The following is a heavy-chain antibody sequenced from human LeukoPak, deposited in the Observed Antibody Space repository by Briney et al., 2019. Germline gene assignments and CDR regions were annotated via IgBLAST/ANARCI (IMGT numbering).Heavy chain of an antibody. CDR3: ARARCSGGSCYPHDAFDI. Sequence: ASVKVSCKVSGYTLTELSMHWVRQAPGKGLEWMGGFDPEDGETIYAQKFQGRVTMTEDTSTDTAYMELSRLRSDDTAVYYCARARCSGGSCYPHDAFDIWGQGTMVTVSS. CDR2: FDPEDGET. CDR1: GYTLTELS. D-gene: IGHD2-15*01. V-gene: IGHV1-24*01. J-gene: IGHJ3*02.